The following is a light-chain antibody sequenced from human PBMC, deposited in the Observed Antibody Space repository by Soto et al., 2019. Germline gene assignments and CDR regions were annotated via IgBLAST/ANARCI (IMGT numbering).Light chain of an antibody. CDR3: TSFARSEDPCVV. Sequence: QSALTQPPSASGSPGQSVTISCTGTSTDIGGYNFVSWYQQQPGKAPTLLIYEVYNRPSGVPDRFSGSKSGNTASLTVSGLQADDEADYCCTSFARSEDPCVVFGGGINLTVL. J-gene: IGLJ2*01. CDR1: STDIGGYNF. CDR2: EVY. V-gene: IGLV2-8*01.